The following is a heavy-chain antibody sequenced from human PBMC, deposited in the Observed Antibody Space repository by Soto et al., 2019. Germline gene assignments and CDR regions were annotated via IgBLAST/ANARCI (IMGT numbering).Heavy chain of an antibody. V-gene: IGHV3-64*01. CDR3: AREGGYCSGGSCYTYFDY. CDR2: ISSNGGST. CDR1: GFTISSYA. J-gene: IGHJ4*02. Sequence: GGSLRLSCAASGFTISSYAMHWVRPAPGKGLEYVSAISSNGGSTYYANSVKGRFTISRDNSKNTLYLQMGSLRAEDMAVYYCAREGGYCSGGSCYTYFDYWGQGTLVTVSS. D-gene: IGHD2-15*01.